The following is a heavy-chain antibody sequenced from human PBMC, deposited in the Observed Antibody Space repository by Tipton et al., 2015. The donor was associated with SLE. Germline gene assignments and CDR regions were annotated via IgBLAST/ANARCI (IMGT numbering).Heavy chain of an antibody. CDR1: GGSTSSGAYS. D-gene: IGHD3-10*01. CDR3: ARGAVYYYGSGSYVPSWFDS. CDR2: IYHSGST. V-gene: IGHV4-30-2*01. J-gene: IGHJ5*01. Sequence: TLSLTCAVSGGSTSSGAYSWSWIRQPPGKGLEWIGYIYHSGSTYSNPSLKSRVSISVDRSKNQFSLRLNSVTAADTAVYYCARGAVYYYGSGSYVPSWFDSWGQGTLVTVSS.